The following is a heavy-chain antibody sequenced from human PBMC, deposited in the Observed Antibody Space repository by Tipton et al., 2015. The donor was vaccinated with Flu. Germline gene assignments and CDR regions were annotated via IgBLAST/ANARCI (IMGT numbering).Heavy chain of an antibody. V-gene: IGHV4-59*08. CDR1: GASISSYY. J-gene: IGHJ4*02. CDR2: IYYSGST. Sequence: TLSLTCTVSGASISSYYWSWIRQPPGKGLEWIGYIYYSGSTNYNPSLKSRVTISVDTSKKQFSRKLSSVTAADTAVYYCASSWLRSTSPDYWGQGTLVTVSS. CDR3: ASSWLRSTSPDY. D-gene: IGHD5-12*01.